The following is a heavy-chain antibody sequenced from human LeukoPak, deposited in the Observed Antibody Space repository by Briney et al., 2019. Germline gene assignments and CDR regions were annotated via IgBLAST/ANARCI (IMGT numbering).Heavy chain of an antibody. Sequence: GGSLRLSCAASGNYWMHWVRQVPGKGLVWVSHINSDGSWTSYADSVKGRFTVSKDNAKNTVYLQMNSLRAEDTAVYYCVSFYETYWGRGTLVTVSS. V-gene: IGHV3-74*01. CDR3: VSFYETY. D-gene: IGHD2/OR15-2a*01. CDR1: GNYW. J-gene: IGHJ4*02. CDR2: INSDGSWT.